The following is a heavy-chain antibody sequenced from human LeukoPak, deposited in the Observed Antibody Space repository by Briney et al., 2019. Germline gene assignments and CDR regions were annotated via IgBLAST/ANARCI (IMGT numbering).Heavy chain of an antibody. CDR2: IYYSGST. CDR1: GGSISSYY. J-gene: IGHJ4*02. D-gene: IGHD3-9*01. CDR3: ASRSSDVLRYFDWSFDY. V-gene: IGHV4-59*01. Sequence: SETLSLTCTVSGGSISSYYWSWIRQPPGKGLEWIGYIYYSGSTNYNPSLKSRVTISVDTSKNQFSLKLSSVTAADTAVYYCASRSSDVLRYFDWSFDYWGQGTLVTVSS.